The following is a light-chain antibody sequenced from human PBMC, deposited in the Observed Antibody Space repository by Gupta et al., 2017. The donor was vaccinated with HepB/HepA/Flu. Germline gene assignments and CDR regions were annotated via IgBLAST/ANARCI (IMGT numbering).Light chain of an antibody. CDR2: EVD. CDR3: NSYTTSSTVV. Sequence: QSALTQPPSVSGSPGQSVTISCTGTSSDIGSYNRVSWYQQLPGKAPKLRIDEVDNRPAGVPDRFSGSTSGTNASLTISGLQAEDEADYYCNSYTTSSTVVFGSGTKLTVL. V-gene: IGLV2-18*02. CDR1: SSDIGSYNR. J-gene: IGLJ2*01.